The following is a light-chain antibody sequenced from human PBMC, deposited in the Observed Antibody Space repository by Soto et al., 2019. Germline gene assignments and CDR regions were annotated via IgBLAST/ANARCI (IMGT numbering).Light chain of an antibody. J-gene: IGKJ4*01. CDR2: AAA. V-gene: IGKV1-9*01. CDR1: QGISSY. Sequence: IQLTQSPSSLSASVGDRVTITCRASQGISSYLAWYQQKAGRAPKFLIHAAATLQSGVPSRFSGSGSGTDFNLTISSLQPEDFATYYCQQLNSYPLTFGGGTKVEIK. CDR3: QQLNSYPLT.